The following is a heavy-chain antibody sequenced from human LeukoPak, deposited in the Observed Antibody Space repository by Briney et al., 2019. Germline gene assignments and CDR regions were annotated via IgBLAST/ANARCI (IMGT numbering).Heavy chain of an antibody. J-gene: IGHJ4*02. D-gene: IGHD6-19*01. CDR1: GYTFTGYY. CDR2: INPNSGGT. V-gene: IGHV1-2*06. CDR3: AREDSSGWYQRDHFDY. Sequence: GASVKVSCKASGYTFTGYYMHWVRQAPGQGLEWMGRINPNSGGTNYAQKFQGRVTMTRDTSISTAYMELSSLRSEDTAVYYCAREDSSGWYQRDHFDYWGQGTLVTVSS.